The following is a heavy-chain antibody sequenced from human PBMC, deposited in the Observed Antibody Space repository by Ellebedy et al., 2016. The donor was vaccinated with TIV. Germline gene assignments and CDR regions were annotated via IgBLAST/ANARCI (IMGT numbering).Heavy chain of an antibody. CDR2: MSPNSGNT. CDR1: GYTFTTLD. Sequence: AASVQVSCKASGYTFTTLDINWVRQATGQGLEWLGWMSPNSGNTGFAQKFQGRVTMTRDTSISTAYMELSSLNSEDTAVYYWARGVAEGVDYWGQGTLVTVSS. V-gene: IGHV1-8*01. CDR3: ARGVAEGVDY. J-gene: IGHJ4*02.